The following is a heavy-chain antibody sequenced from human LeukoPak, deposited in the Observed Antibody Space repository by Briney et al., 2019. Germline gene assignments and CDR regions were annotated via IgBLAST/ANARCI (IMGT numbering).Heavy chain of an antibody. CDR1: GGSISSYY. CDR3: ARVGSSRRGGYYYYYMDV. V-gene: IGHV4-59*01. J-gene: IGHJ6*03. Sequence: PSETLSLTCTVSGGSISSYYWSWIRQPPGRGLEWIGYIYYTGSTNYNPSLKSRVTISVDTSKNQSSLRLSSVTAADTAVYYCARVGSSRRGGYYYYYMDVWGKGTTVTASS. CDR2: IYYTGST. D-gene: IGHD6-6*01.